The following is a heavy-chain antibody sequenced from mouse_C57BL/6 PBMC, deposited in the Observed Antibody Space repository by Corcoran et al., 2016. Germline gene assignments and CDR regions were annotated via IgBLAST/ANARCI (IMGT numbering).Heavy chain of an antibody. D-gene: IGHD4-1*01. CDR1: GYTFTDYY. Sequence: QVQLKQSGAELVRPGASVKLSCKASGYTFTDYYINWVKQRPGQGLEWIARIYPGSGNTYYNEKFKGKATMTAEKSSSTAYMQLSSLTSEDSAVYFCARSTGTFWFAYWGQGILVTVSA. J-gene: IGHJ3*01. CDR2: IYPGSGNT. CDR3: ARSTGTFWFAY. V-gene: IGHV1-76*01.